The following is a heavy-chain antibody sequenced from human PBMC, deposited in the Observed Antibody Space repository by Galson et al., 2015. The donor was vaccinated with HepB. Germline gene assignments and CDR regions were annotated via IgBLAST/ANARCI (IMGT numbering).Heavy chain of an antibody. CDR1: GFTFSSYG. V-gene: IGHV3-30*03. CDR2: ISYDGSNK. Sequence: SLRLSCADSGFTFSSYGMHWVRQAPGKGLEWVAVISYDGSNKYYADSVRGRFTISRDNSKNTLYLQMNSLRAEDTAVYYCARAGPLRYFDWLLSFDYWGQGTLVTVSS. J-gene: IGHJ4*02. CDR3: ARAGPLRYFDWLLSFDY. D-gene: IGHD3-9*01.